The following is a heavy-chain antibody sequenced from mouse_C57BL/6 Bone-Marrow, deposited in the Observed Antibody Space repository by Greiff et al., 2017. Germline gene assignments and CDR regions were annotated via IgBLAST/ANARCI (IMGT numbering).Heavy chain of an antibody. D-gene: IGHD4-1*01. CDR2: IDPSDSYT. J-gene: IGHJ2*01. Sequence: QVQLQQPGAELVKPGASVKLSCKASGYTFTSYWMQWVKQRPGQGLEWIGEIDPSDSYTNYNQKFKGKATLTVDTSSSTAYMQLSSLTSEDSAVYYCARGGLGRRDFDYWGQGTTLTVSS. V-gene: IGHV1-50*01. CDR3: ARGGLGRRDFDY. CDR1: GYTFTSYW.